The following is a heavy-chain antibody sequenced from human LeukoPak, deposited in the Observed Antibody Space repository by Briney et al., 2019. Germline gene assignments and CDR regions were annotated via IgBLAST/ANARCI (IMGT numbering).Heavy chain of an antibody. CDR1: GGSINSYY. J-gene: IGHJ6*03. CDR3: ARDRSSYYYYYMDV. D-gene: IGHD3-16*02. V-gene: IGHV4-59*01. CDR2: IYYSGST. Sequence: PSETLSLTCTVSGGSINSYYWSWIRQPPGKGLEWIGYIYYSGSTNYNPSLKSRVTISVDTSKNQFSLKLSSETAADTAVYYCARDRSSYYYYYMDVWGNGTTVTVSS.